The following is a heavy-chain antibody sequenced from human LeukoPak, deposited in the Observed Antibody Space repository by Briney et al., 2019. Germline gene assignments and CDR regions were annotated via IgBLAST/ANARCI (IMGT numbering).Heavy chain of an antibody. CDR1: GFTFSGYE. CDR2: ISTSGSTT. CDR3: ARDSTTPRVYFDY. J-gene: IGHJ4*02. D-gene: IGHD1-7*01. Sequence: PGGSLRLSCAASGFTFSGYEMDWVRQAPGKGLEWVSYISTSGSTTYYADSVKGRSTISRDNAKNSLYLQMNSLRAEDTAVYYCARDSTTPRVYFDYWGQGTLVTVSS. V-gene: IGHV3-48*03.